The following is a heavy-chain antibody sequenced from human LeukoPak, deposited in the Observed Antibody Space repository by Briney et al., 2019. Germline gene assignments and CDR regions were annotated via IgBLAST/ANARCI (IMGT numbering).Heavy chain of an antibody. V-gene: IGHV1-69*04. Sequence: ASVKVSCKASGYTFTSYDINWVRQAPGQGLEWMGRIIPVLGVSNFAQKFEGRVTITAGKSTNTAHMELRRLESGDTAVYYCTREGVYAPDPSSYHRDAFDIWGQGTVVIVSS. CDR1: GYTFTSYD. J-gene: IGHJ3*02. D-gene: IGHD3-16*02. CDR2: IIPVLGVS. CDR3: TREGVYAPDPSSYHRDAFDI.